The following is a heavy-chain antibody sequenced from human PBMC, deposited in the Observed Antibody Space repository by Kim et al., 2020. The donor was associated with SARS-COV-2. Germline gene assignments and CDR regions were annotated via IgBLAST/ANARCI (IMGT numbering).Heavy chain of an antibody. Sequence: SVKVSCKASGGTFSSYTISWVRQAPGQGLEWMGRIIPILGIANYAQKFQGRVTITADKSTSTAYMELSSLRSEDTAVYYCARDLPANTAVALTRSDYWGQGTLVTVSS. CDR2: IIPILGIA. J-gene: IGHJ4*02. D-gene: IGHD5-18*01. CDR3: ARDLPANTAVALTRSDY. CDR1: GGTFSSYT. V-gene: IGHV1-69*04.